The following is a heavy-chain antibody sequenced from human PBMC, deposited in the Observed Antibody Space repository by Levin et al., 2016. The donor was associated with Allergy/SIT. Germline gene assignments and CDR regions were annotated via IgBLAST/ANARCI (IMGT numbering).Heavy chain of an antibody. CDR3: AKDEYPPTYYDFWSGYYPYYYGMDV. J-gene: IGHJ6*02. Sequence: GESLKISCAASGFTFSSYGMHWVRQAPGKGLEWVAFIRYDGSNKYYADSVKGRFTISRDNSKNTLYLQMNSLRAEDTAVYYCAKDEYPPTYYDFWSGYYPYYYGMDVWGQGTTVTVSS. V-gene: IGHV3-30*02. CDR2: IRYDGSNK. CDR1: GFTFSSYG. D-gene: IGHD3-3*01.